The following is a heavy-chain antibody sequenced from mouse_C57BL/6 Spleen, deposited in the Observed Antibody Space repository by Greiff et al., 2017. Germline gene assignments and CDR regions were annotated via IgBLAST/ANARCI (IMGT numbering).Heavy chain of an antibody. Sequence: QVQLQQPGPELVMPVASVKLSCKASGYTFTTYWMHWVKQRPGHGLEWIGEIDPSDNYTNYNQKFKGKSTLTVDKSYSTAYMQVISRTSEDAAVYYCARSRYYYGSRGAYWGQVTLVTVSA. J-gene: IGHJ3*01. CDR1: GYTFTTYW. CDR2: IDPSDNYT. D-gene: IGHD1-1*01. CDR3: ARSRYYYGSRGAY. V-gene: IGHV1-69*01.